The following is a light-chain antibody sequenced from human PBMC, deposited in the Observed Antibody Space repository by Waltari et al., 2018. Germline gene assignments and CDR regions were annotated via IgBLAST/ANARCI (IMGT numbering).Light chain of an antibody. Sequence: QSVLTQPPSASGTPGPRVTISCSGSSSNIGSNTVNWYQQLPGTAPKLPIYSNNQRPSGVPDRFSGSKSGTSASLTISGLQAEDEADYYCAAWDDSLNGHWVFGGGTKLTVL. J-gene: IGLJ3*02. CDR2: SNN. V-gene: IGLV1-44*01. CDR3: AAWDDSLNGHWV. CDR1: SSNIGSNT.